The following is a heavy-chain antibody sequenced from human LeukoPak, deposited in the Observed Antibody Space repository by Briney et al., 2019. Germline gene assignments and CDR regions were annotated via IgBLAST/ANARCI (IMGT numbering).Heavy chain of an antibody. CDR3: ARDRGYSNFDY. Sequence: PGGSLRLSCAASGFGFSNYWMSWVRQAPGKGLEWVANMNEDGSEKNYVDSVKGRFTISRDNAQDSLCLQMNSLRAEDTAVYYCARDRGYSNFDYWGQGTLLTVSS. CDR2: MNEDGSEK. J-gene: IGHJ4*02. V-gene: IGHV3-7*01. D-gene: IGHD4-11*01. CDR1: GFGFSNYW.